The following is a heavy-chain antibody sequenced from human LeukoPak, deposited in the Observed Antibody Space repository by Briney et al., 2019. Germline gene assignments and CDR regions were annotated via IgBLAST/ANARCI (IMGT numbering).Heavy chain of an antibody. CDR1: GFTFSRYS. CDR3: ASTLALRGVVYPYYMDV. Sequence: GGSLRLSCAASGFTFSRYSMNWVRQAPGEGLEWVSYISSSSSTIYYADSVKGRFTISRDNAKNSLYLQMNSLRAEDTAVYYCASTLALRGVVYPYYMDVWGKGTTVTVSS. CDR2: ISSSSSTI. D-gene: IGHD3-3*01. J-gene: IGHJ6*03. V-gene: IGHV3-48*01.